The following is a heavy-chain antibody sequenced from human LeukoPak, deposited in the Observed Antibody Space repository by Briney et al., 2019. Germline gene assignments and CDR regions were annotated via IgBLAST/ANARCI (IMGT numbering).Heavy chain of an antibody. D-gene: IGHD6-13*01. Sequence: SVKVSCRASGGTFSSYAISWVRQAPGQGLEWMGRIIPILGIANYAQKFQGRVTITADKSTSTAYMELSSLRSEDTAVYYCASPGYSSSWSPQSWGQGTLVTVSS. CDR2: IIPILGIA. J-gene: IGHJ5*02. V-gene: IGHV1-69*04. CDR1: GGTFSSYA. CDR3: ASPGYSSSWSPQS.